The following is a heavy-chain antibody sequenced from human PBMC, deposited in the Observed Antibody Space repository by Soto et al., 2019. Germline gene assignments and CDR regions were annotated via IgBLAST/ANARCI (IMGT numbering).Heavy chain of an antibody. CDR1: GGSISSGGYY. CDR2: IYYSGST. CDR3: ARGFRATTSMVYYYGMDV. V-gene: IGHV4-31*03. J-gene: IGHJ6*02. D-gene: IGHD2-15*01. Sequence: SETLSLTCTVSGGSISSGGYYWSWIRQHPGKGLEWIGYIYYSGSTYYNPSLKSRVTISVDTSKNQFSLKLSSVTAADTAVYYCARGFRATTSMVYYYGMDVWGQGTTVTVSS.